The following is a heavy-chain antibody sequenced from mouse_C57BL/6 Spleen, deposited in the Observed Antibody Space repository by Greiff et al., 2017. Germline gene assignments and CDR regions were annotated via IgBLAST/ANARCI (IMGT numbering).Heavy chain of an antibody. V-gene: IGHV1-59*01. CDR2: IDPSDSYT. CDR1: GYTFTSYW. CDR3: AREGGTRYFDG. D-gene: IGHD4-1*01. J-gene: IGHJ1*03. Sequence: QVQLQQPGAELVRPGTSVKLSCKASGYTFTSYWMHWVKQRPGQGLEWIGVIDPSDSYTNYNQKFKGKATLTVDTSSSTAYMQLSSLTSEDSAVYYCAREGGTRYFDGWGTGTTVTVAS.